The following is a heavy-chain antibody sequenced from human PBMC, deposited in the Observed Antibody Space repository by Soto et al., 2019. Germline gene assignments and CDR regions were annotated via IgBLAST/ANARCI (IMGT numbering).Heavy chain of an antibody. CDR1: GYSFTSYW. CDR3: ARQRYCSSTSCLRYYYYGMDX. Sequence: GESLKISCKGSGYSFTSYWISWVRQMPGKGLELMGMIDPSDSYTNYSPSFQGHVTISAEKSIRNDYLQWSSLKASDTAMYYCARQRYCSSTSCLRYYYYGMDXWGQVTTVTVS. CDR2: IDPSDSYT. J-gene: IGHJ6*02. V-gene: IGHV5-10-1*01. D-gene: IGHD2-2*01.